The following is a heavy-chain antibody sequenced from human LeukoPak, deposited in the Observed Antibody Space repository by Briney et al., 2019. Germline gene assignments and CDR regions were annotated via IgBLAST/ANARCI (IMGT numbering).Heavy chain of an antibody. CDR2: ISSSSSYI. D-gene: IGHD3-3*01. V-gene: IGHV3-21*01. CDR3: ARDGMVSGYYNY. Sequence: NPGGSLRLSCAASGFTFSSYSMNWVRQAPGKGLEWVSSISSSSSYIYYADSVKGRFTISRDNAKNSLYLQMNSLRAEDTAVYYCARDGMVSGYYNYWGQGTLVAVSS. CDR1: GFTFSSYS. J-gene: IGHJ4*02.